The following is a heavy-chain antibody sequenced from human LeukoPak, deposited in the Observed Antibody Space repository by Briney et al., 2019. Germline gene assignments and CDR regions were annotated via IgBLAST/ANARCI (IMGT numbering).Heavy chain of an antibody. V-gene: IGHV3-30*18. CDR3: AKDGGLWVSAHWGDS. CDR2: ISDDGSNN. D-gene: IGHD7-27*01. J-gene: IGHJ4*02. Sequence: PGGSLRLSCVASGFTFSNYAMHWVRQAPGKGLEWVAVISDDGSNNYYADSVKGRFTISRDNSKNTLFLQVKSLRAEDTAVYYCAKDGGLWVSAHWGDSWGRGTLVTVSS. CDR1: GFTFSNYA.